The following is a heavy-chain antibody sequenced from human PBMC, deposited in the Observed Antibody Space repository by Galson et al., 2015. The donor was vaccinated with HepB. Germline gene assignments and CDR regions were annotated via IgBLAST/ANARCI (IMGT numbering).Heavy chain of an antibody. CDR2: ISTSTRYI. J-gene: IGHJ2*01. CDR3: ARMLGSCTSTSCSPVFDL. Sequence: SLRLSCAPSGFTFSSYNMNWVRQAPGKGLEWVSFISTSTRYIYYADSVKGRFTVSRDSAKNSLYLQMNSLRAEDTAVYYCARMLGSCTSTSCSPVFDLWGRGTLVTVSS. D-gene: IGHD2-2*01. V-gene: IGHV3-21*01. CDR1: GFTFSSYN.